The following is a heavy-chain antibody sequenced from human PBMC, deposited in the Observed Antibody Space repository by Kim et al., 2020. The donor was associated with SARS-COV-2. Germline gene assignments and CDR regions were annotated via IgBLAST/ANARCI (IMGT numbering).Heavy chain of an antibody. CDR2: ISGSGGST. V-gene: IGHV3-23*01. D-gene: IGHD3-22*01. Sequence: GGSLRLSCAASGFTFSSYAMSWVRQAPGKGLEWVSGISGSGGSTYYADSVKGRFTISRDNSKNTLYLQMNSLRDEDTAEYYCAKDIVSSGYSNYYFDYWGQGTLVTVSS. CDR3: AKDIVSSGYSNYYFDY. J-gene: IGHJ4*02. CDR1: GFTFSSYA.